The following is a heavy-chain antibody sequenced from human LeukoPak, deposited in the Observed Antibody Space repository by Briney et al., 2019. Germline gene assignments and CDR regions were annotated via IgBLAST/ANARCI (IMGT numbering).Heavy chain of an antibody. CDR1: GFTFSDYY. V-gene: IGHV3-11*04. Sequence: GGSLRLSCAASGFTFSDYYMSWIRQAPGKGLEWVSYISSSGSTIYYADSVKGRFTISRDNAKNSPYLQMNSLRAEDTAVYYCARDHVVVVPAAMSDVWGKGTTVTVSS. J-gene: IGHJ6*04. CDR3: ARDHVVVVPAAMSDV. CDR2: ISSSGSTI. D-gene: IGHD2-2*01.